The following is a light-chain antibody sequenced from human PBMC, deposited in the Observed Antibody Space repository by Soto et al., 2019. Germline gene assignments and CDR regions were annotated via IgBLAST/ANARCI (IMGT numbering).Light chain of an antibody. J-gene: IGLJ3*02. CDR3: SSWTSSTTQV. CDR1: SSDVGIYDL. CDR2: DVT. V-gene: IGLV2-14*02. Sequence: QSALTQPASVSGSPGQSITISCTGTSSDVGIYDLVSWYKHHPGRAPQLIIYDVTKRPSGVSNRFSGSKSGNTASLTISGLQAEDEADYYCSSWTSSTTQVLGGGTKLTVL.